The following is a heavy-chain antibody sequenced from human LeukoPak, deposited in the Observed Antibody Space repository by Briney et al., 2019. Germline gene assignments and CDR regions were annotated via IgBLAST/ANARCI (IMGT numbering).Heavy chain of an antibody. CDR1: GYTFTSYG. V-gene: IGHV1-18*01. CDR3: ARGAYDILTGYYSPEGEGFDY. CDR2: ISAYNGNT. D-gene: IGHD3-9*01. Sequence: EASVKVSCKASGYTFTSYGISWVRQAPGQGLEWMGWISAYNGNTNYAQKLQGRVTMTTDTSTSTAYMELSSLRSEDTAVYYCARGAYDILTGYYSPEGEGFDYWGQGTLVTVSS. J-gene: IGHJ4*02.